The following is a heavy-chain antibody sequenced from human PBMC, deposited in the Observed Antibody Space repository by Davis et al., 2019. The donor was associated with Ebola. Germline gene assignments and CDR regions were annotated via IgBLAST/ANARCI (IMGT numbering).Heavy chain of an antibody. V-gene: IGHV1-69*05. J-gene: IGHJ3*02. CDR2: IIPIFGTA. D-gene: IGHD1-26*01. CDR3: ARTSIVGTTTTASDI. CDR1: GCTFSSYA. Sequence: SVKVSCKASGCTFSSYAISRVRHAPGQGLEWMGGIIPIFGTANYAQILQGRVTMTTDTSTGTAYMELRSLRSDDTAVYFCARTSIVGTTTTASDIWGQGTKVTVSS.